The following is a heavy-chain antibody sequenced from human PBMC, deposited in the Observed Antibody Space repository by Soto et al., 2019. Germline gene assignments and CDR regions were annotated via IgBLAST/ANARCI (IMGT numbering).Heavy chain of an antibody. CDR1: GGSISSYY. Sequence: QVQLQESGPGLVKPSETLSLTCTVSGGSISSYYWSWIRQPPGKGLEWIGYIYYSGSTNYNPSLKGRVTISVDTSKNQSSLKLSSVTAADTAVYYCARSYRRYCSGGSCYSYYYYYMDVWGKGTTVTVSS. V-gene: IGHV4-59*01. CDR3: ARSYRRYCSGGSCYSYYYYYMDV. D-gene: IGHD2-15*01. J-gene: IGHJ6*03. CDR2: IYYSGST.